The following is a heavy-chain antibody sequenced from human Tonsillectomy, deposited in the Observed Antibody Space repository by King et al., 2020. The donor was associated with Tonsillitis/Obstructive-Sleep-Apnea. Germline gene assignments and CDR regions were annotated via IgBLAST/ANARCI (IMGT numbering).Heavy chain of an antibody. CDR1: GYTFTSYA. Sequence: QLVQSGAEVKKPGASVKVSCKASGYTFTSYAMHWVRQAPGQRLEGMGWINAGNGNTKYSQKFQGRVTITRDTSASTAYKELRSLRSEDTAVYYCARDLLRGYCSSTSCYGDDYWGQGTLVTVSS. D-gene: IGHD2-2*01. CDR3: ARDLLRGYCSSTSCYGDDY. J-gene: IGHJ4*02. CDR2: INAGNGNT. V-gene: IGHV1-3*01.